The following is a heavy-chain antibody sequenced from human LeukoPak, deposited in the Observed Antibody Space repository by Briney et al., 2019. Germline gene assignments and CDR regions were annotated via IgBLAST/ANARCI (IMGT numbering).Heavy chain of an antibody. J-gene: IGHJ4*02. CDR1: GFTFSDYY. Sequence: GGSLRLSCAASGFTFSDYYMSWIRQAPGKGLEWVLYISSSGSTIYYADSVKGRFTISRDNAKNSLYLQMNSLRAEDTAVYYCARADSSGYYPTVFDYWGQGTLVTVSS. V-gene: IGHV3-11*01. CDR3: ARADSSGYYPTVFDY. CDR2: ISSSGSTI. D-gene: IGHD3-22*01.